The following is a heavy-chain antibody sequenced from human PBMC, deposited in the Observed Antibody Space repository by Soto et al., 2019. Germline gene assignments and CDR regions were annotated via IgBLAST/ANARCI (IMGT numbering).Heavy chain of an antibody. D-gene: IGHD6-13*01. CDR2: ISAYNGNT. J-gene: IGHJ5*02. CDR1: GYTFTSDG. Sequence: QVQVVQSGAEVKKPGASVKVSCKASGYTFTSDGISWVRQAPGQGLEWMGWISAYNGNTNYAQKLQGRVTMTTDTSTSTAYMELTSLRSDDTAVYYCARMHAGTPVDNWFDPWGRGTLVTVSS. V-gene: IGHV1-18*01. CDR3: ARMHAGTPVDNWFDP.